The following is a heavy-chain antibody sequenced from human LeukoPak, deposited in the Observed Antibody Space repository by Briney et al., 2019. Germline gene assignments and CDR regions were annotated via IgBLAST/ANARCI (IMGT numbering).Heavy chain of an antibody. D-gene: IGHD3-16*02. CDR1: GGTFSSYA. Sequence: SVKVSCKASGGTFSSYAISWVRQAPGQGLEWMGGIIPIFGTANYAQKFQGRVTITTDESTSTAYMELSSLRSEDTAVYYCATLTTGITFGGVIVIFDYYMDVWGKGTTVTVSS. CDR3: ATLTTGITFGGVIVIFDYYMDV. CDR2: IIPIFGTA. V-gene: IGHV1-69*05. J-gene: IGHJ6*03.